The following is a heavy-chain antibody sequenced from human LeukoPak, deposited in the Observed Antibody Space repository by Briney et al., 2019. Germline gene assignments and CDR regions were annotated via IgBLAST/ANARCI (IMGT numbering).Heavy chain of an antibody. Sequence: SETLSLTCTVSGDSISSYYWSWIRQPPGKGLDWIGYIYYGGSTNYNPSLKSRVTISVDTSKNQFSLRLSSVTAADTAVYFCARLHYNWSDPWGQGTLVTVSS. V-gene: IGHV4-59*08. J-gene: IGHJ5*02. CDR2: IYYGGST. CDR1: GDSISSYY. CDR3: ARLHYNWSDP. D-gene: IGHD3-10*01.